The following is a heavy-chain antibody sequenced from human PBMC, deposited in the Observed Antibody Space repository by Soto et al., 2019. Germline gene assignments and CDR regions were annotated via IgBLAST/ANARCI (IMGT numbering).Heavy chain of an antibody. V-gene: IGHV3-30*18. CDR1: GFTFSSYG. CDR3: AKRAPWELDYFDY. J-gene: IGHJ4*02. D-gene: IGHD1-26*01. Sequence: PGGSLRLSCAASGFTFSSYGMHWVRQAPGKGLEWVAVISYDGSNKYYADSVKGRFTISRDNSKNTLYLQMNSLRAEDTAAYYCAKRAPWELDYFDYWGQGTLVTV. CDR2: ISYDGSNK.